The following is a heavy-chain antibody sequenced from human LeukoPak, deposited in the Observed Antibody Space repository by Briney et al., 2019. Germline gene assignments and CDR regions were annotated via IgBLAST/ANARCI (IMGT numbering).Heavy chain of an antibody. CDR1: GFTFSSYA. Sequence: GGSLRLSCAGSGFTFSSYAMSWVRQAPGKGLEWVSAISDTGATTYDADSVKGRFTISRDNSRSALYLQMNSLRAEDTALYYCAKDTSIGRYCTNGVCSPFDYWGQGTLVTVSS. J-gene: IGHJ4*02. CDR2: ISDTGATT. D-gene: IGHD2-8*01. V-gene: IGHV3-23*01. CDR3: AKDTSIGRYCTNGVCSPFDY.